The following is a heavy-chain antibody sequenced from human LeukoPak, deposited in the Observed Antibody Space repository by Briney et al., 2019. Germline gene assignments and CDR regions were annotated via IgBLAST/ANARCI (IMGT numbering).Heavy chain of an antibody. Sequence: PSETLSLTCTVSGGSISGYYWSGIRQPAGKGLEWIGRIFSSGSTNYNPSLKSRVTISVDKSKNQFSLKLSSVTAADTAVYYCAREGSSSWYIDYWGQGTLVTVSS. CDR2: IFSSGST. J-gene: IGHJ4*02. V-gene: IGHV4-4*07. CDR1: GGSISGYY. CDR3: AREGSSSWYIDY. D-gene: IGHD6-13*01.